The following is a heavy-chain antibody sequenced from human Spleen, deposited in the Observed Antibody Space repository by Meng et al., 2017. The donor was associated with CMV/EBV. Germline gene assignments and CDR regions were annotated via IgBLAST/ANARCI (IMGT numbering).Heavy chain of an antibody. D-gene: IGHD4-11*01. CDR3: ARRGTYSNYYYAMDV. CDR1: GGSINRPDYY. J-gene: IGHJ6*02. CDR2: ISESGRT. V-gene: IGHV4-39*01. Sequence: GSLRLSCSVSGGSINRPDYYWGWIRQPPGKGLEWIGSISESGRTHHNPSLKSRVTISLDTSKKQFSLRLRSVTAADTAVYYCARRGTYSNYYYAMDVWGQGTTVTVSS.